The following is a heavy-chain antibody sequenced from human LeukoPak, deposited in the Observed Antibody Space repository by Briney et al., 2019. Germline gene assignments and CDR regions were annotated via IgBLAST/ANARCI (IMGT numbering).Heavy chain of an antibody. CDR2: INTDGSST. J-gene: IGHJ4*02. Sequence: GSLRLSCAASGFTFSSYWMHWVRQAPGKGLVWVSRINTDGSSTSYADSVKGRLTISRDNAKNTLYLQMNSLRAEDTAVYYCARTVDTAMVIGYWGQGTLVTVSS. CDR1: GFTFSSYW. V-gene: IGHV3-74*01. CDR3: ARTVDTAMVIGY. D-gene: IGHD5-18*01.